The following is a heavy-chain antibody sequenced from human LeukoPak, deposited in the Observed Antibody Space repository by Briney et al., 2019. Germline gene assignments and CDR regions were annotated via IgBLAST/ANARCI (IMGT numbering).Heavy chain of an antibody. CDR1: GGSISSGDYY. Sequence: SQTLSFTCTVSGGSISSGDYYWSWIRQPPGKGLEWIGYIYYSGSTYYNPSLKSRVTISVDTSKNQFSLKLSSVTAADTAVYYCAREDAEWELGTAFDIWGQGTMVTVSS. D-gene: IGHD1-26*01. CDR2: IYYSGST. J-gene: IGHJ3*02. CDR3: AREDAEWELGTAFDI. V-gene: IGHV4-30-4*08.